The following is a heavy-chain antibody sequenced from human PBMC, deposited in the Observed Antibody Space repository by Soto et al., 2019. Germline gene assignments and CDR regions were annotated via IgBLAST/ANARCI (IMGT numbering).Heavy chain of an antibody. J-gene: IGHJ5*02. V-gene: IGHV4-59*01. D-gene: IGHD2-15*01. CDR2: IYYSGST. Sequence: LSLTCTVSGGSISSYYWSWIRQPPGKGLEWIGYIYYSGSTNYNPSLKSRVTISVDTSKNQFSLRLSSVTAADTAVYYCARGYVVVVAAWSPLFDPWGQGTLVTV. CDR1: GGSISSYY. CDR3: ARGYVVVVAAWSPLFDP.